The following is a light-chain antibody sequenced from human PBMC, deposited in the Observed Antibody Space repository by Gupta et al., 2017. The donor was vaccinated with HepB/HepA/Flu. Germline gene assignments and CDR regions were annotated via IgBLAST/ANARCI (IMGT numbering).Light chain of an antibody. CDR2: DVS. CDR3: QQRSKWPRT. Sequence: EIALTQSPATLALSPGERVTLSCRASQNIRTSLAWYQHKPGLAPRLLIYDVSNRATGVPARFAGSGSGTDFTLAISSLEPEDFAVYYCQQRSKWPRTFGQGTRVEI. V-gene: IGKV3-11*01. CDR1: QNIRTS. J-gene: IGKJ1*01.